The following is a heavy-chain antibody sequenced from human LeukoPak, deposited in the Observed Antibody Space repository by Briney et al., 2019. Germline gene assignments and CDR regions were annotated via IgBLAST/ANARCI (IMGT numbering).Heavy chain of an antibody. D-gene: IGHD3-16*01. V-gene: IGHV3-48*02. CDR3: ARGDHFFDY. CDR2: ISSSSSSI. Sequence: GGSLRLSCGASGFTFNTYSMSWVRQAPGKGLEWVSYISSSSSSISYGDSVKGRFTISRVNAKNSLYLQMNTLKDEDTAVYYCARGDHFFDYWGQGTLVTVSS. J-gene: IGHJ4*02. CDR1: GFTFNTYS.